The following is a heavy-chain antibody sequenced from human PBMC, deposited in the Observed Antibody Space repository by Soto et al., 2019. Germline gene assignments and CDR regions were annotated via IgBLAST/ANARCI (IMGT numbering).Heavy chain of an antibody. D-gene: IGHD3-22*01. Sequence: ASVKVSCKASGYTFTSYAMHWVRQAPGQRLEWMGWINAGNDNTKYSQKFQGRVTITRYTSASTAYMELSSLRSEDTAVYYCARDLRVAYYYVSSGFGYWGQGTLVTVSS. CDR1: GYTFTSYA. V-gene: IGHV1-3*01. CDR3: ARDLRVAYYYVSSGFGY. J-gene: IGHJ4*02. CDR2: INAGNDNT.